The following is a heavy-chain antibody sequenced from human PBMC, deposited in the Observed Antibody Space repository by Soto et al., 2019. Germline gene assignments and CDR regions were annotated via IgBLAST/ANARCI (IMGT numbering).Heavy chain of an antibody. CDR3: ARGDPTSSGYFDY. CDR1: GYTFTSSY. J-gene: IGHJ4*01. V-gene: IGHV1-46*01. Sequence: GASVKVSCKASGYTFTSSYMHRVRQAPGHGLEWMGIINPHGGSTGYAQKFKGRVTMTRDTSTGTFYMELSTLRYEDTAVYYCARGDPTSSGYFDYWGQGTLVTVSS. CDR2: INPHGGST. D-gene: IGHD2-2*01.